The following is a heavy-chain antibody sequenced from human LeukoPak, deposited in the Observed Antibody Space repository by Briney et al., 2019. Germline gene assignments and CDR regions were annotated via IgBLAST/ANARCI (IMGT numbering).Heavy chain of an antibody. CDR1: GFTFEDYT. Sequence: GGSLRLSCAASGFTFEDYTMHWVRQTPGKGLEWVSSISSSSSYIYYADSVKGRFTISRDNAKNSLYLQMNSPRAEDTAVYYCARDLDGSSAGYWGQGTLVTVSS. CDR2: ISSSSSYI. CDR3: ARDLDGSSAGY. J-gene: IGHJ4*02. D-gene: IGHD6-6*01. V-gene: IGHV3-21*01.